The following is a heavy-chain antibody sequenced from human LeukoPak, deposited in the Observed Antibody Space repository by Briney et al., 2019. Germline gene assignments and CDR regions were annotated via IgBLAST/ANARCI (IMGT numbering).Heavy chain of an antibody. Sequence: GGCLRLSCSAFGLTFRNYWMSWVRQAPGRGLDWVATIKQDGILKHYVDSVKGRFTISRDNAAASLYLQMDRLRGGDSAVFYCARLGGETTLFDLGGQGTLVTVPS. J-gene: IGHJ4*02. CDR2: IKQDGILK. CDR1: GLTFRNYW. V-gene: IGHV3-7*01. CDR3: ARLGGETTLFDL. D-gene: IGHD3-16*01.